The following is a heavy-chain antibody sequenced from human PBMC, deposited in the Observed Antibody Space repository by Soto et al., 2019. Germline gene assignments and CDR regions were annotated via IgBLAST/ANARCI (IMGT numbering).Heavy chain of an antibody. CDR2: IIPIFGTA. D-gene: IGHD5-18*01. Sequence: SVKVSCKASGGTFSSYAIRWVRQAPGQGLEWMGGIIPIFGTANYAQKFQGRVTITADESTSTAYMELSSLRSEDTAVYYCGRSSHGLWSNNWFDPWGQGTLVTVSS. CDR3: GRSSHGLWSNNWFDP. CDR1: GGTFSSYA. J-gene: IGHJ5*02. V-gene: IGHV1-69*13.